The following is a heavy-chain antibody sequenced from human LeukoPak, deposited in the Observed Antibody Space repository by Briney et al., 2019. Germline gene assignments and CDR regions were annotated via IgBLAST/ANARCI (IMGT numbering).Heavy chain of an antibody. V-gene: IGHV1-18*04. CDR2: ISADKGNT. CDR1: GYTFTGYY. CDR3: ARTNWNDNSNFDY. J-gene: IGHJ4*02. Sequence: GASVKVSCKASGYTFTGYYMHWVRQAPGQGLEWMGWISADKGNTNYAQNLQGRVTMTTDTSTSTAYMELRSLRSDDTAVYYCARTNWNDNSNFDYWGQGTLVTVSS. D-gene: IGHD1-1*01.